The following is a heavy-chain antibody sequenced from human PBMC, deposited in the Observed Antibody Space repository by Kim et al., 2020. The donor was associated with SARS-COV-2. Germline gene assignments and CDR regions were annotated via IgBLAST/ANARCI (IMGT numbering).Heavy chain of an antibody. Sequence: SETLSLTCTVSGGSISSYYWSWIRQPPGKGLEWIGYIYYSGSTNYNPSLKSRVTISVDTSKNQFSLKLSSVTAADTAVYYCARATRREQWPKGGWPPGFDYWGQGTLVTVSS. J-gene: IGHJ4*02. D-gene: IGHD6-19*01. CDR1: GGSISSYY. CDR2: IYYSGST. V-gene: IGHV4-59*13. CDR3: ARATRREQWPKGGWPPGFDY.